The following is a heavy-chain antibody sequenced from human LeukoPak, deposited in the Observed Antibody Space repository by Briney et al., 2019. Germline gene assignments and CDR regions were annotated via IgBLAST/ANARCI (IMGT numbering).Heavy chain of an antibody. D-gene: IGHD1-26*01. J-gene: IGHJ4*02. CDR3: AHRGVSYAIFDH. V-gene: IGHV4-34*01. CDR2: IYYSGST. CDR1: GGSFSGYY. Sequence: PSETLSLTCAVYGGSFSGYYWGWIRQPPGKGLEWIGSIYYSGSTYHNPSLKSRVTISVDTSKNQFSLKLSSVTAADTAVYYCAHRGVSYAIFDHWGQGTLVIVSS.